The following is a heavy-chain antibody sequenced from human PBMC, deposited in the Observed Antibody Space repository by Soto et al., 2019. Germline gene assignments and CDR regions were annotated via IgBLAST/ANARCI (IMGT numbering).Heavy chain of an antibody. CDR2: IIPILGIA. D-gene: IGHD4-17*01. J-gene: IGHJ3*02. CDR1: GGTFSSYT. CDR3: AKVLSATVDAFDI. Sequence: QVQLVQSGAEVKKPGSSVKVSCKASGGTFSSYTISWVRQAPGQGLEWMGRIIPILGIANYARKFQGRVMINADNSTSTVNMGQSSLRSAETAVYYCAKVLSATVDAFDIWGQGTMVTVSS. V-gene: IGHV1-69*02.